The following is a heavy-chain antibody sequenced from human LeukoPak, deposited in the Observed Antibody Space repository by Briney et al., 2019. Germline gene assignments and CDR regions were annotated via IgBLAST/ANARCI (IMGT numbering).Heavy chain of an antibody. CDR2: IRSKAYGGTT. CDR3: TRDPNGIAVAFFDY. J-gene: IGHJ4*02. D-gene: IGHD6-19*01. V-gene: IGHV3-49*04. Sequence: GGSLRLSCTASGFTFGDYAMSWVRQAPGKGMDRVGFIRSKAYGGTTEYAASVKGRFTISRDDSKSIAYLQMNSLKTEDTAVYYCTRDPNGIAVAFFDYWGQGTLVTVSS. CDR1: GFTFGDYA.